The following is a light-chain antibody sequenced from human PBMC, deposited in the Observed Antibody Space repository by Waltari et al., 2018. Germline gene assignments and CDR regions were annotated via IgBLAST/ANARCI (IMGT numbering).Light chain of an antibody. CDR2: KAS. CDR1: QSISSW. Sequence: DIQMTQSPSTLSASVGDSVTIACRASQSISSWLAWYQQEPGKAPKLLIYKASTLESGVPSRFSGSGSGTEFTLTISSLQPDDFATYYCQHYNTYSRSITFGQGTRLEIQ. V-gene: IGKV1-5*03. J-gene: IGKJ5*01. CDR3: QHYNTYSRSIT.